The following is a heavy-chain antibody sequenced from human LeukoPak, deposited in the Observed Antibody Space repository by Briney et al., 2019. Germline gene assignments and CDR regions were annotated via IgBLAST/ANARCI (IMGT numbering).Heavy chain of an antibody. Sequence: GRSLRLSCAASGFTFDDYAMHWVRQAPGKGLEWVSGISWNGGSIGYADSVKGRFTISRDNAKNSLYLQMNSLRAEDTALYYCAKGLGDYWGQGTLVTVSS. J-gene: IGHJ4*02. V-gene: IGHV3-9*01. CDR1: GFTFDDYA. CDR3: AKGLGDY. CDR2: ISWNGGSI.